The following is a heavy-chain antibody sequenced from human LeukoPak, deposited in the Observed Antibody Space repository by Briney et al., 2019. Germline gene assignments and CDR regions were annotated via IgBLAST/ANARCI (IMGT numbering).Heavy chain of an antibody. CDR1: GASMNTHY. CDR3: ATIKCGNIFGYFDF. Sequence: PSETLSLTCAVSGASMNTHYWSWIRQPPGKGLEWIGYMLDTVTTKDNPSLKSRFTLSADTSKNQFSLRLTSVTAADTAVYYCATIKCGNIFGYFDFWGQGIPVTVSS. CDR2: MLDTVTT. J-gene: IGHJ4*02. V-gene: IGHV4-59*11. D-gene: IGHD5-18*01.